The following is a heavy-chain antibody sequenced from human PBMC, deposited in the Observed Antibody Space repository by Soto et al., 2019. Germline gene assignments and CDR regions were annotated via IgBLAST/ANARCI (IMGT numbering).Heavy chain of an antibody. V-gene: IGHV4-59*08. CDR3: ARHGGGYCSSTSRPIDY. CDR2: IYYSGST. CDR1: GGSISSYY. D-gene: IGHD2-2*01. Sequence: PSETLSLTCTVSGGSISSYYWSWIRQPPGKGLEWIGYIYYSGSTNYNPSLKSRVTISVDTSKNQFSLKLSSVTAADTAVYYCARHGGGYCSSTSRPIDYWGQGTLVTVSS. J-gene: IGHJ4*02.